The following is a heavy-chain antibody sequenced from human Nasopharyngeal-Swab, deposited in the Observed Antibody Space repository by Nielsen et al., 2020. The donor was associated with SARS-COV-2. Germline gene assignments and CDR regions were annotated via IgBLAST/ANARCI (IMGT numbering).Heavy chain of an antibody. CDR3: ARGGRHGCSSANRPCAIDV. D-gene: IGHD2-2*01. J-gene: IGHJ6*02. V-gene: IGHV4-55*08. Sequence: WIRQPPGKGLEWIGEPRHSGRVPSPPSLNSRVSMSVDASKNQFSLKLDSVTAADTAVYYCARGGRHGCSSANRPCAIDVWGQGATVTVSS. CDR2: PRHSGRV.